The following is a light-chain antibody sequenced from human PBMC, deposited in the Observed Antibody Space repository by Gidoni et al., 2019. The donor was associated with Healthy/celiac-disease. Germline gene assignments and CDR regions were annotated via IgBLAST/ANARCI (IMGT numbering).Light chain of an antibody. CDR3: FSYAGSSTLV. J-gene: IGLJ2*01. CDR2: EGS. Sequence: QSALTQPASVSGSPGQSITISCTGTSSDVGIYNLVSWYQQHPGKAHKLRIYEGSKRPSGVSNRFSGSQSGNTASLTISWLQAEDEADYYCFSYAGSSTLVFGGGTKLTVL. V-gene: IGLV2-23*01. CDR1: SSDVGIYNL.